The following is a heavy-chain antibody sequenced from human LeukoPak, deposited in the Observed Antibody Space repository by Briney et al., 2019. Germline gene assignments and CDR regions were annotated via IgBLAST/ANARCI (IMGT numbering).Heavy chain of an antibody. Sequence: GGSLRLSCAASGFSFSVYWMSWVRQAPGRGLEWVANLKPDGSERNYGDSVKGRFTISRDNAKNSLFLQMNSLTAEDTAVYYCVRNWNLDSWGQGTLVTVSS. CDR1: GFSFSVYW. D-gene: IGHD1-1*01. CDR2: LKPDGSER. V-gene: IGHV3-7*01. J-gene: IGHJ4*02. CDR3: VRNWNLDS.